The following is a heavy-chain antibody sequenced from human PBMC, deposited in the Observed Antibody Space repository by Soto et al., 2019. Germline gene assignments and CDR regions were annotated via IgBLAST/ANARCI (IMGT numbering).Heavy chain of an antibody. CDR1: GFTFSGYG. CDR3: ATYNWNPFDY. J-gene: IGHJ4*02. Sequence: GGSLRLSCAASGFTFSGYGMHWVRQAPGRGLEWVAVISYDGSNKYYADSVKGRFTISRDNSKNTLYLQMNSLRAEDTAVYYCATYNWNPFDYWGQGTLVTVSS. CDR2: ISYDGSNK. D-gene: IGHD1-20*01. V-gene: IGHV3-30*03.